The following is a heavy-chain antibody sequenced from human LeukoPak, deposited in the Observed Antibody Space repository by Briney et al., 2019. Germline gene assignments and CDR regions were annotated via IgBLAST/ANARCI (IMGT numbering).Heavy chain of an antibody. Sequence: GGSLRLSCAASGFTVSNYYMSWVRQAPGQGLEWVSVIYTSGSTYDADSVRGRFTISRDKSKNTLYLQMNSLGAEDAAVYYCARGGSDGGDYSSFDIWGLGTMVTVSS. CDR3: ARGGSDGGDYSSFDI. J-gene: IGHJ3*02. CDR2: IYTSGST. CDR1: GFTVSNYY. V-gene: IGHV3-66*01. D-gene: IGHD4-17*01.